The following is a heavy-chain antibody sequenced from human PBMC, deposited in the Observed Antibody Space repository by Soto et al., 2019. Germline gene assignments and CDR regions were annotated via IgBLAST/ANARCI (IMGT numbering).Heavy chain of an antibody. CDR3: AKARAQYYDFWSGYPVDY. V-gene: IGHV3-23*01. D-gene: IGHD3-3*01. J-gene: IGHJ4*02. CDR2: ISGSGGST. CDR1: GVSFSSYA. Sequence: GGSVRLSCAASGVSFSSYAMSWVRQAPGKGLEWVSAISGSGGSTYYADSVKGRFTISRDNSKNTLYLQMNSLRAEDTAVYYCAKARAQYYDFWSGYPVDYWGQGT.